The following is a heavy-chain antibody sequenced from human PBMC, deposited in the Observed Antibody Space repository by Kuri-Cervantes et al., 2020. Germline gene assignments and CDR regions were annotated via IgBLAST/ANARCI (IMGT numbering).Heavy chain of an antibody. CDR1: GFTFSSYS. D-gene: IGHD4-17*01. CDR2: ISSSSSYI. V-gene: IGHV3-21*01. Sequence: GESLKISCAASGFTFSSYSMNWVRQAPGKGLEWVSSISSSSSYIYYAGSVKGRFTISRDNAKNSLYLQMNSLRAEDTAVYYCARTDGDYVPFDIWGQGTMVTDSS. J-gene: IGHJ3*02. CDR3: ARTDGDYVPFDI.